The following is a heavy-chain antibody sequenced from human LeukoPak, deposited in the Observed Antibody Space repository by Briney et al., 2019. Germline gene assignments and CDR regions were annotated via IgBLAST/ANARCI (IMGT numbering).Heavy chain of an antibody. CDR1: GFTFSDHF. CDR3: VRVFRGLDY. V-gene: IGHV3-72*01. D-gene: IGHD2-15*01. Sequence: GGSLRLSCAASGFTFSDHFMDWVRQAPGKGLEWVGRIRNKANRYSAEYAASVKGRFTISRDDSKNSLNLQMNSLKTEDTAVYYCVRVFRGLDYWGQGTLVTVSS. CDR2: IRNKANRYSA. J-gene: IGHJ4*02.